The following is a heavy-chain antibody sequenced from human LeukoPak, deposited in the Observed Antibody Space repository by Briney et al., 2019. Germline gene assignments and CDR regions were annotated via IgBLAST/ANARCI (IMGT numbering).Heavy chain of an antibody. V-gene: IGHV1-2*02. Sequence: AAVKVSCMPSGYSFTGYYMHWVRQAPGQGLEWMGWINPNSGVTNYAQKFQGRVTMTRETSISTVYMELSRLRSDDTAVYYCARQGALVKGIDYWGQGTLVTVSS. CDR2: INPNSGVT. J-gene: IGHJ4*02. CDR3: ARQGALVKGIDY. D-gene: IGHD6-13*01. CDR1: GYSFTGYY.